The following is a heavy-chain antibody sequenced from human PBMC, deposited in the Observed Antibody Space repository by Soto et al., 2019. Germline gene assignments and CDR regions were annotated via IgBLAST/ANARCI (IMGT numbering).Heavy chain of an antibody. D-gene: IGHD6-19*01. Sequence: SGPTLVNPTETLTLTCTFSGFSLTTSGVGVGWIRQPPGKALEWLAVVYWDDDKRYSPSLRSRLTITKDASKNQVVLTMTNMDPVDTATYYCAHRQAGYNSGWNEGYFDYWGQGTLVTVSS. CDR3: AHRQAGYNSGWNEGYFDY. V-gene: IGHV2-5*02. CDR1: GFSLTTSGVG. J-gene: IGHJ4*02. CDR2: VYWDDDK.